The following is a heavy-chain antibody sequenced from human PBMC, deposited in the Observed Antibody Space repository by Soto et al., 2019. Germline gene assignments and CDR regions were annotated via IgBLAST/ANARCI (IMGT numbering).Heavy chain of an antibody. V-gene: IGHV4-59*01. J-gene: IGHJ5*02. CDR3: ARGPPVSSSSWYLGWFDP. Sequence: SSETLSLTCTVSGGSISSYYWSWIRQPPGKGLEWIGYIYYSGSTNYNPSLKSRVTISVDTSKNQFSLKLSSVTAADTAVYYCARGPPVSSSSWYLGWFDPWGQGTLVTVSS. CDR2: IYYSGST. CDR1: GGSISSYY. D-gene: IGHD6-13*01.